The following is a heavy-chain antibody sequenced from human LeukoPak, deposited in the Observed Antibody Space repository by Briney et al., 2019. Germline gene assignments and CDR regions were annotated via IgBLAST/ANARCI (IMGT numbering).Heavy chain of an antibody. CDR3: ASPYRVGGSFPFDI. CDR1: GGSISTYY. CDR2: IYTDGST. Sequence: PSETLSLTCTVSGGSISTYYWTWIRQSAGKGLEWIGRIYTDGSTSYNPSLRSRVTISVDNSKNQFSLKLSSVTAADTAVYYWASPYRVGGSFPFDIWGQGTMVTVSS. D-gene: IGHD3-16*02. J-gene: IGHJ3*02. V-gene: IGHV4-4*07.